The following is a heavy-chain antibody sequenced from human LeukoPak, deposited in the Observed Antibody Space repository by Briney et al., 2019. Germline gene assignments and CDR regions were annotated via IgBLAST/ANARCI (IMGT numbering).Heavy chain of an antibody. Sequence: PGGSLRLSCAASGFSFSNYAMHWVRHAPGKGLLWVSDINRNGKSTTYADSVKGRFTISRDSAKNTLYLQMNSLRAEDTAVYYCARDVGYGYKTNIWGQGTMVTVSS. V-gene: IGHV3-74*01. D-gene: IGHD5-24*01. J-gene: IGHJ3*02. CDR2: INRNGKST. CDR3: ARDVGYGYKTNI. CDR1: GFSFSNYA.